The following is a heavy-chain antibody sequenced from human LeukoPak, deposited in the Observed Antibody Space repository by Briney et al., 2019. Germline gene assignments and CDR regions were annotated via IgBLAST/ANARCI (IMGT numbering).Heavy chain of an antibody. CDR2: IDPSGST. CDR1: GGSISSGSYY. Sequence: SESLSLTCTVSGGSISSGSYYWSWIRQPAGKGLEWIGRIDPSGSTNYDPSLKSRVTISVDTSKNQFSLKLSSVTAADTAVYYCARQFAEQQLDYYYYYYMDVWGKGTTVTISS. CDR3: ARQFAEQQLDYYYYYYMDV. J-gene: IGHJ6*03. V-gene: IGHV4-61*02. D-gene: IGHD6-13*01.